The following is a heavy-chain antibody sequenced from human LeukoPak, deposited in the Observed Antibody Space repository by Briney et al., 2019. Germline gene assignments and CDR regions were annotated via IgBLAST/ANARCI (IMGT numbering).Heavy chain of an antibody. D-gene: IGHD6-13*01. CDR2: TYYRSKWYN. Sequence: SQTLSLTCAISGDSVSSNSASWTWIRQSPSRGLEWLGRTYYRSKWYNEYAESVKSRITINPDTSKNQFSLQLNSVTPEDTAVYYCARGSSSSSWYFDYWGQGTLVTVSS. J-gene: IGHJ4*02. CDR3: ARGSSSSSWYFDY. V-gene: IGHV6-1*01. CDR1: GDSVSSNSAS.